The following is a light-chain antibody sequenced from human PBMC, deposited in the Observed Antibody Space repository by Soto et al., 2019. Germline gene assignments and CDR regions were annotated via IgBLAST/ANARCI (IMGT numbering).Light chain of an antibody. CDR2: GAS. V-gene: IGKV3-20*01. Sequence: EIVLTQSPGTLSLSPGERATLSSRASQSVSSSYLAWYQQKPGQAHRLLIYGASSRATGIPDRFSGSGSGTDFTLTISRLEPEDFAVYYCQQYGSSPLTFGGGTKVEIK. CDR3: QQYGSSPLT. CDR1: QSVSSSY. J-gene: IGKJ4*01.